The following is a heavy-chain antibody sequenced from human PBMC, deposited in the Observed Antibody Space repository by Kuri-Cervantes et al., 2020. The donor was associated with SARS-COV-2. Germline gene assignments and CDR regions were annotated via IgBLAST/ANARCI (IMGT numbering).Heavy chain of an antibody. D-gene: IGHD3-10*01. CDR2: TYSGGNA. Sequence: GGSLRLSCAASGFTFSSYAMSWVRQAPGKGLEWVSVTYSGGNAYYADSVKGRFTISTDDSKNTLYLQLNGLRAEDSAVYYCAGGFAMVRSMDVWGQGTTVTVSS. J-gene: IGHJ6*02. V-gene: IGHV3-23*03. CDR3: AGGFAMVRSMDV. CDR1: GFTFSSYA.